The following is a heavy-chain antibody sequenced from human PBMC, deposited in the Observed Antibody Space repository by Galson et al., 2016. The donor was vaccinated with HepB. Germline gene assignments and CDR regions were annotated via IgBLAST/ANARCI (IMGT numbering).Heavy chain of an antibody. CDR2: IYNSGGT. Sequence: SLRLSCAASGFTVSTTYMTWVRQAPVRGLEWVAVIYNSGGTYYADPGMGRFTISRDISKSTADFQMNTLRAEDTALSYCAGGHCSNGICYNNPDWWGQGTLVTVSS. V-gene: IGHV3-53*01. CDR3: AGGHCSNGICYNNPDW. J-gene: IGHJ4*02. D-gene: IGHD2-8*01. CDR1: GFTVSTTY.